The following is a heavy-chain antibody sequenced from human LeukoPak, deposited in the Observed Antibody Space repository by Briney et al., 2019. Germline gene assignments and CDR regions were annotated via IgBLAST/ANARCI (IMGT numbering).Heavy chain of an antibody. Sequence: SETLSLTCTVSGGSISSYYWSWIRQPPGKGLEWIGYIYYSGSTNYNPSLKSRVTISVDTSKNQFSLKLSSVTAADTAVYYCARVRGYCSSTSCYVFDDAFDIWGQGTMVTVSS. V-gene: IGHV4-59*01. J-gene: IGHJ3*02. CDR2: IYYSGST. CDR1: GGSISSYY. CDR3: ARVRGYCSSTSCYVFDDAFDI. D-gene: IGHD2-2*01.